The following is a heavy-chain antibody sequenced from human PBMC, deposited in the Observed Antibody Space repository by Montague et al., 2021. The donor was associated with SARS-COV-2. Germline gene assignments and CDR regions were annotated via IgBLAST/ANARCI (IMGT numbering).Heavy chain of an antibody. CDR1: GFSLSTSGMR. J-gene: IGHJ3*02. CDR2: XXWXXXK. V-gene: IGHV2-70*04. D-gene: IGHD3-9*01. CDR3: ARSYYDILTNYYDAFDI. Sequence: PALVKPTQTLTLTCTLSGFSLSTSGMRASWIRQPPGKALEWLAXXXWXXXKFXSTSLKTRLTISKDTSKNPVVLTMTNMDPVDTGTYYCARSYYDILTNYYDAFDIWGQGTMVTVSS.